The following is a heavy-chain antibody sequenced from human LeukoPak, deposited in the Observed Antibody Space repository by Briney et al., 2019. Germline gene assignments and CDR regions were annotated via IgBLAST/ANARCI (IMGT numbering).Heavy chain of an antibody. Sequence: PGGSLRLSCAASGFTFRNHAMSWVRQAPGKGLQWVAVISGGGRTTEYEDFVKGRFTISRDNSKNTLSLQMNSLTVEDTAIYFCAKNVVVKRYIDFWGQGTLVTVSS. CDR1: GFTFRNHA. CDR2: ISGGGRTT. CDR3: AKNVVVKRYIDF. D-gene: IGHD2-15*01. J-gene: IGHJ4*02. V-gene: IGHV3-23*01.